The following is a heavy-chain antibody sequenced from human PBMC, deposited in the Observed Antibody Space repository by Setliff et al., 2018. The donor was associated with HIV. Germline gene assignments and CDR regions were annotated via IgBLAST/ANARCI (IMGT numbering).Heavy chain of an antibody. CDR2: IYYSGST. D-gene: IGHD6-13*01. J-gene: IGHJ4*02. CDR3: ARGQHSSTWGALFDY. CDR1: GASISSSGYY. V-gene: IGHV4-39*07. Sequence: LTCTVSGASISSSGYYWGWIRQPPGKGLEWIGTIYYSGSTYYNPSLKSRVTISVDTSKNQFSLKLSSVTAADTAVYYCARGQHSSTWGALFDYWGQGTLVTVSS.